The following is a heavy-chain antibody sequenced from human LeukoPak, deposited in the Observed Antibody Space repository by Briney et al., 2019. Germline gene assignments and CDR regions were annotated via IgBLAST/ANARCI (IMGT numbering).Heavy chain of an antibody. CDR1: GFTDSSNY. CDR3: ARDTNWGAILHY. J-gene: IGHJ4*02. CDR2: LYSADTT. D-gene: IGHD7-27*01. V-gene: IGHV3-66*01. Sequence: GGSLRLSCAVSGFTDSSNYMNWVPQASGKGREGVSDLYSADTTHYAECVKGRFTISRDNSKNTLYLQMNSLRAEDPAVYYCARDTNWGAILHYWGQGTLVTVSS.